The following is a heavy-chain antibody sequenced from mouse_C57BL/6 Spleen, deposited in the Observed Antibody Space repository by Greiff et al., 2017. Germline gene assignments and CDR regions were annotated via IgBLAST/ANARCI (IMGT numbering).Heavy chain of an antibody. CDR3: AREYYDYDGYAMDY. CDR2: ISYDGSN. V-gene: IGHV3-6*01. D-gene: IGHD2-4*01. J-gene: IGHJ4*01. CDR1: GYSITSGYY. Sequence: VQLQQSGPGLVKPSQSLSLTCSVTGYSITSGYYWNWIRQFPGNKLEWMGYISYDGSNNYNPSLKNRISITRDTSKNQFFLKLNSVTTEDTATYYCAREYYDYDGYAMDYWGQGTSVTVSS.